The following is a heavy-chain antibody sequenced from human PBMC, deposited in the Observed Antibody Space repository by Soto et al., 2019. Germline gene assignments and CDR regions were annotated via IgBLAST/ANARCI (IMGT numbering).Heavy chain of an antibody. Sequence: SETLSLTCTVSGGSISSYYWSWIRQPPGKGLEWIGYISYSGSTNYNPSLKSRVTISVDTSKNQFSLKLSSVTAAVTCVYYCGDSDSFCGQGTLVTGSA. V-gene: IGHV4-59*12. CDR3: GDSDSF. J-gene: IGHJ4*02. CDR1: GGSISSYY. CDR2: ISYSGST. D-gene: IGHD3-3*01.